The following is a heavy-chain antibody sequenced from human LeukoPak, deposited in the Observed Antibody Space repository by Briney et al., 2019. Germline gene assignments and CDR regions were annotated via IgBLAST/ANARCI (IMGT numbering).Heavy chain of an antibody. Sequence: PSETLSLTCTVSGGSISSSRYYWGWIRQPPGKGLEWIGSIYYSGSTYYNPSLKSRVTISVDTSKNQFSLKLSSVTAADTAVYYCLGLVTDPLYGMDVWGQGTTVTVSS. CDR1: GGSISSSRYY. CDR3: LGLVTDPLYGMDV. CDR2: IYYSGST. D-gene: IGHD3-9*01. V-gene: IGHV4-39*01. J-gene: IGHJ6*02.